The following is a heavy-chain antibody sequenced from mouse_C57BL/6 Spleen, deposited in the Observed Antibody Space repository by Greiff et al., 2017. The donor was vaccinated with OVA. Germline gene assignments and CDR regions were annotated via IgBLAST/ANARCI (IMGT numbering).Heavy chain of an antibody. Sequence: VQLQQSGAELVRPGASVKLSCKASGYTFTDYYINWVKQRPGQGLEWIARIYPGSGNTYYNEKFKGKATLTAAKSSSTAYMQLSSLTSEDSAVYFCARARAITTVEPFDYWGQGTTLTVSS. CDR3: ARARAITTVEPFDY. J-gene: IGHJ2*01. D-gene: IGHD1-1*01. CDR1: GYTFTDYY. V-gene: IGHV1-76*01. CDR2: IYPGSGNT.